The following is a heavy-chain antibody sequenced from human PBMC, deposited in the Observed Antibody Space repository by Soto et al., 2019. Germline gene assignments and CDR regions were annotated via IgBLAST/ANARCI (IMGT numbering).Heavy chain of an antibody. CDR2: IYSGGST. CDR1: GFTVSSNY. V-gene: IGHV3-53*04. CDR3: ARMGGGDSYYYYYMDV. D-gene: IGHD2-21*02. J-gene: IGHJ6*03. Sequence: EVQLVESGGGLVQPGGSLRLSCAASGFTVSSNYMSWVRQAPGKGLEWVSVIYSGGSTYYADSVKGRFTISRHNSKNTLYLQINSLRAEDTAVYYCARMGGGDSYYYYYMDVWGKGTTVTVSS.